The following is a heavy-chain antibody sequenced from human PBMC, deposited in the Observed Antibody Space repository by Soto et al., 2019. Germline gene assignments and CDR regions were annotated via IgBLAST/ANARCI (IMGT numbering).Heavy chain of an antibody. J-gene: IGHJ3*02. CDR1: GFTFSNYW. CDR2: INADGGST. Sequence: GGSLRLSCAASGFTFSNYWMHWVRQAPGKGLVWVSRINADGGSTYYADSVKGRFTISRDNSKNTLYLQMNSLRAEDTAVYYCAKDSRYYYDSSGYYPDAFDIWGQGTMVTVSS. V-gene: IGHV3-74*01. D-gene: IGHD3-22*01. CDR3: AKDSRYYYDSSGYYPDAFDI.